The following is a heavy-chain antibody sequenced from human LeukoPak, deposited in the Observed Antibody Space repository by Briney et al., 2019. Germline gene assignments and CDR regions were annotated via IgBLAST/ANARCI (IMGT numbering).Heavy chain of an antibody. V-gene: IGHV1-2*02. CDR1: GYTFTGYY. J-gene: IGHJ5*02. CDR2: INPNSGGT. CDR3: ARAGIAAAGTYNWFDP. Sequence: ASVKVSCKASGYTFTGYYMHWVRQAPGQGLEWMGWINPNSGGTSYAQKFQGRVTMTRDTSISTAYMELSRLRSDDTAVYYCARAGIAAAGTYNWFDPWGQGTLVTVSS. D-gene: IGHD6-13*01.